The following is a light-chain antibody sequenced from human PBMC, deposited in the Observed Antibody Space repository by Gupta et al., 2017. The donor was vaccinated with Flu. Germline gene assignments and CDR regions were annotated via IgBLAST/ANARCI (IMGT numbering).Light chain of an antibody. CDR1: NIGSQS. Sequence: SYVLPQLPSLSVAPGHTARVTCGANNIGSQSVHWYQQKPGQAPVLVVYADRDRPSGIPERFSGSKSGKTASLIINRVEAGDEADFYCQVYDRDADRWVFGGGTKLSVL. J-gene: IGLJ3*02. V-gene: IGLV3-21*02. CDR3: QVYDRDADRWV. CDR2: ADR.